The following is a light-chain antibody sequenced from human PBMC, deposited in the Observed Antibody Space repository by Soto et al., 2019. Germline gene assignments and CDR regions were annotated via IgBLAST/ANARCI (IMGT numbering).Light chain of an antibody. CDR2: DVS. Sequence: QSVLTQPASVSGSPGQSITISCTGTSSDVGGYDYVSWYQQHPGKAPKLMIYDVSHRPSGVSNRFSGSKSGNTASLTISGLQAEDEADYYCSSYTASSGVFGGGTKLTVL. CDR1: SSDVGGYDY. CDR3: SSYTASSGV. J-gene: IGLJ3*02. V-gene: IGLV2-14*01.